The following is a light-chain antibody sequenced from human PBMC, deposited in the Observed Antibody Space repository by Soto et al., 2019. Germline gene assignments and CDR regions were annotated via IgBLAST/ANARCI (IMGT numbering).Light chain of an antibody. Sequence: QSVLTQPPSVSGSPGQSVTISCTGTSSDVGSYNRVSWYQQPPGTAPKLMIYEVSNRPSGVPDRFSGSKSGNTASLTISGLQAEDEGDYYCSLYTSSSTLVFGGGTQLTVL. J-gene: IGLJ2*01. CDR3: SLYTSSSTLV. V-gene: IGLV2-18*01. CDR1: SSDVGSYNR. CDR2: EVS.